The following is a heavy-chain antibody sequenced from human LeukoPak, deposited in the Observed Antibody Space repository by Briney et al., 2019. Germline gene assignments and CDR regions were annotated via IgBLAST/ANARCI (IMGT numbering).Heavy chain of an antibody. V-gene: IGHV4-34*01. CDR2: INHSGST. D-gene: IGHD3-10*01. Sequence: PSETLSLTCAVYGGSFSGYYWSWIRQPPGKGLEWIGEINHSGSTNYNPSLKSRVTISVDTSKNQFSLKLSSVTAADTAVHYCARRGLLWFGELFFGYNWFDPWGQGTLVTVSS. J-gene: IGHJ5*02. CDR3: ARRGLLWFGELFFGYNWFDP. CDR1: GGSFSGYY.